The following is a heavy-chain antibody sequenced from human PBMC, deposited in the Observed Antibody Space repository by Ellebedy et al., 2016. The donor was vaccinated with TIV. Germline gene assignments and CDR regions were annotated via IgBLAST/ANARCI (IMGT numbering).Heavy chain of an antibody. J-gene: IGHJ4*02. CDR2: ISSSSSYI. CDR1: GFTFSSYS. Sequence: GGSLRLXXAASGFTFSSYSMNWVRQAPGKGLEWVSSISSSSSYIYYADSVKGRFTISRDNAKNSLYLQMNSLRAEDTAVYYCARAGGGSGYGLDYWGQGTPVTVSS. V-gene: IGHV3-21*01. D-gene: IGHD3-22*01. CDR3: ARAGGGSGYGLDY.